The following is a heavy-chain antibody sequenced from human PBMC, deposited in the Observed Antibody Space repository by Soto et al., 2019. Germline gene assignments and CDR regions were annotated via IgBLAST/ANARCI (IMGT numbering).Heavy chain of an antibody. CDR3: ARRGSGSYSDY. V-gene: IGHV4-39*02. Sequence: QLQLQESGPGLVKPSETLSLTCTVSGGSISSSSYYWGWIRQPPGQGLEWIGSIYYSGSTYYNPSLKSRVTISVDTSKNHFSLKLSSVTAADTAVYYCARRGSGSYSDYWGQGTLVTVSS. J-gene: IGHJ4*02. D-gene: IGHD3-10*01. CDR1: GGSISSSSYY. CDR2: IYYSGST.